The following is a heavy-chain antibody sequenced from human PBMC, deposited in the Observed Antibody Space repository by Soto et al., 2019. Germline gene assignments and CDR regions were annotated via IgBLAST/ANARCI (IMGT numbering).Heavy chain of an antibody. Sequence: SDTLSLTCAVSGGSISSGGYSWSWIRQPPGKGLEWIGYIYHSGSTYYNPSLKSRVTISVDRSKNQFSLKLSSVTAADTAVYYCAREPHYCSSTSCYGFDPHGQGTLVPV. CDR2: IYHSGST. J-gene: IGHJ5*02. V-gene: IGHV4-30-2*01. CDR3: AREPHYCSSTSCYGFDP. D-gene: IGHD2-2*01. CDR1: GGSISSGGYS.